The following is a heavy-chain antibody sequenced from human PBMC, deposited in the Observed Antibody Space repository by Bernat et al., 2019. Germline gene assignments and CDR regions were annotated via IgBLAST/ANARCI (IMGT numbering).Heavy chain of an antibody. CDR3: ARAGGDYHLGYYYYYYMDV. CDR2: IYSGGST. CDR1: GFTVSSNY. Sequence: EVQLVETGGGLIQPGGSLRLSCAASGFTVSSNYMSWVRQAPGKGLEWVSIIYSGGSTKYADSVKGRFTISRDNSKNTLYLQMNSRRAEDTAVYYCARAGGDYHLGYYYYYYMDVWGKGTTVTVSS. D-gene: IGHD4-17*01. J-gene: IGHJ6*03. V-gene: IGHV3-53*05.